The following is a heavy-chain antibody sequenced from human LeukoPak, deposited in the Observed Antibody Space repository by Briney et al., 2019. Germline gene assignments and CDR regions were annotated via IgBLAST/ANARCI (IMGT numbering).Heavy chain of an antibody. V-gene: IGHV4-34*01. D-gene: IGHD2-21*02. CDR2: INHSGST. CDR1: GFTFPRAW. Sequence: GSLRLSCASSGFTFPRAWMSWIRQPPGKGLEWIGEINHSGSTNYNPSLKSRVTISVDTSKNQFSLKLSSVTAADTAVYYCARGLKVTQYDAFDIWGQGTMVTVSS. J-gene: IGHJ3*02. CDR3: ARGLKVTQYDAFDI.